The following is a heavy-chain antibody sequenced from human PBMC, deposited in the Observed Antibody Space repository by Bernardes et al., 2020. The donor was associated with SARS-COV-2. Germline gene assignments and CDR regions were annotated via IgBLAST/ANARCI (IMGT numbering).Heavy chain of an antibody. CDR3: ATELQYDNIY. V-gene: IGHV3-23*01. D-gene: IGHD3-22*01. CDR1: GISFSTSE. CDR2: ISLIKNT. J-gene: IGHJ4*02. Sequence: GRSLRLSCTTSGISFSTSEMAWVRQAPGKGLEWVSTISLIKNTHYADSVKGRFTISRDDANNALYLQMNSLRAEDTATYYCATELQYDNIYWGQGALVTVSS.